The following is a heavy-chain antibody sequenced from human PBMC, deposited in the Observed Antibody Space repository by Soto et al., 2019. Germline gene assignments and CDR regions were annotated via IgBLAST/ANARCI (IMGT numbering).Heavy chain of an antibody. D-gene: IGHD5-18*01. Sequence: SLRLSCAASGFTFSHYAIHWVRQAPGKGLEWAAGISYDGNDKYYADSVKGRFTISRDNSKNTLYLQMNSLRPEDTAVYYCAREGFTYGYDSGYYFDYWGHGILVTVSS. CDR3: AREGFTYGYDSGYYFDY. J-gene: IGHJ4*01. CDR2: ISYDGNDK. V-gene: IGHV3-30*04. CDR1: GFTFSHYA.